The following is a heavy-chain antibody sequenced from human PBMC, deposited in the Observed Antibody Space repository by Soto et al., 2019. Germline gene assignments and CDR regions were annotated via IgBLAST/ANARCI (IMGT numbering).Heavy chain of an antibody. V-gene: IGHV3-72*01. CDR1: GFTLSDHY. J-gene: IGHJ4*02. D-gene: IGHD6-13*01. Sequence: PGGSLRLSCAGSGFTLSDHYIDWVRQAPGKGLEWVGRSRDKAQGYSTAYAASVKGRFTTSRDESKNTLSLQMNSLRAEDTALYYCAKSFSSNWYDYFNYWGQGTLVTVSS. CDR2: SRDKAQGYST. CDR3: AKSFSSNWYDYFNY.